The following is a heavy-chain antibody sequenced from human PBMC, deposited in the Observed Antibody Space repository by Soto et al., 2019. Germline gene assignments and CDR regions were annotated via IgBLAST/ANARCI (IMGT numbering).Heavy chain of an antibody. V-gene: IGHV1-2*04. D-gene: IGHD5-12*01. CDR1: GYTFTGYY. CDR3: ARDQRRGYSGYDGGRTNSSWSIRYYYYGMDV. CDR2: INPNSGGT. J-gene: IGHJ6*02. Sequence: ASVKVSCKASGYTFTGYYMHWVRQAPGQGLERMGWINPNSGGTNYAQKFQGWVTMTRDTSISTAYMELSRLRSDDTAVYYCARDQRRGYSGYDGGRTNSSWSIRYYYYGMDVWGQGTTVTVSS.